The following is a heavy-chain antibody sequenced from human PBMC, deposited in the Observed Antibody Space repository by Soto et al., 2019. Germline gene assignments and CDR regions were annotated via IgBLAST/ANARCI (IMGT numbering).Heavy chain of an antibody. D-gene: IGHD3-10*01. CDR2: ISSSSSYI. CDR3: ATDLGLYYGSGSYYYYYGMYV. CDR1: VFTFSSYS. J-gene: IGHJ6*02. V-gene: IGHV3-21*01. Sequence: GGSPELSCAASVFTFSSYSMNLVRQAPGEGLEWVSSISSSSSYIYYADSVKGRFTISRDRAKNSLYLQMNSLRAEDTAGYYCATDLGLYYGSGSYYYYYGMYVWGQGTTVTVSS.